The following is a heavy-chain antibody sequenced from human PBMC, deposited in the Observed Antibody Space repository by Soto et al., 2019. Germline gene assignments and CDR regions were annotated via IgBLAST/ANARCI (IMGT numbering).Heavy chain of an antibody. CDR2: FYSVGAT. D-gene: IGHD2-2*01. J-gene: IGHJ6*02. CDR3: SRVGCSNSNCQTRGMDV. V-gene: IGHV4-4*07. Sequence: PSASLSLTRTVSGGHISNYYWSCVRPPAGKGLEWVVRFYSVGATTSSTSLKRRVLMSLDMSGNQFSLQLNSVTAADTAVYYCSRVGCSNSNCQTRGMDVWGQGTTVT. CDR1: GGHISNYY.